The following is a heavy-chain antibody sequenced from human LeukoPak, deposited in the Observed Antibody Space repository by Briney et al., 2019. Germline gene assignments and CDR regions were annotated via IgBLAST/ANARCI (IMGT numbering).Heavy chain of an antibody. J-gene: IGHJ4*02. Sequence: GGSLRLSCTVSGLTLSDYWMNWVRQAPGKGLEWVANINPDGRAGRYVDSVKGRFVISRDNAKNSLYLQMSSLRAEDTAVYYCASRDYFDYWGQGTLVTVSS. V-gene: IGHV3-7*02. CDR3: ASRDYFDY. CDR2: INPDGRAG. CDR1: GLTLSDYW.